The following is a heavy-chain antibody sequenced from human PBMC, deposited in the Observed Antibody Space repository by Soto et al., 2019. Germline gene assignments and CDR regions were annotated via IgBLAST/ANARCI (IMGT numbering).Heavy chain of an antibody. Sequence: PSETLSLTCAVSSGSIMSGNWWSWVRQSPVKGLEWIGEVYQNGNTNYNPSLKSRVTISLDRSRNRFSLKVTSVTAADTAVYYCVTNDRSNSGRSRSDAFDMWGRGTMVTVSS. J-gene: IGHJ3*02. D-gene: IGHD6-19*01. CDR1: SGSIMSGNW. V-gene: IGHV4-4*02. CDR2: VYQNGNT. CDR3: VTNDRSNSGRSRSDAFDM.